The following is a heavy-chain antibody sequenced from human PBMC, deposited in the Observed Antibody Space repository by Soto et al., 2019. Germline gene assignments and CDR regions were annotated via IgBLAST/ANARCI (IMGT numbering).Heavy chain of an antibody. J-gene: IGHJ4*02. CDR1: GFTFSGSA. CDR2: IRSKANSYAT. Sequence: GGSLRLSCAASGFTFSGSAMHWVRQASGKGLEWVGRIRSKANSYATAYAASVKGRFTISRDDSKNTAYLQMNSLKTEDTAVYYCTISPPRATTKEFTDYWGQGTLVTAPQ. V-gene: IGHV3-73*01. D-gene: IGHD3-10*01. CDR3: TISPPRATTKEFTDY.